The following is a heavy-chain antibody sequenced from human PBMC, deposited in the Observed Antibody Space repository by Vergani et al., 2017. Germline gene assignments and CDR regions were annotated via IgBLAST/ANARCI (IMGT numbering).Heavy chain of an antibody. V-gene: IGHV4-34*01. J-gene: IGHJ2*01. CDR3: ARAVAAWRYFEL. D-gene: IGHD2-15*01. Sequence: QVQLQQWGAGLLKPSETLSLTCAVYGGSFSGYYWSWIRQPPGKGLEWIGEINHSGSTNYNPSLKSRVTISVDTSKNQFSLKLSSVTAADTAVYYCARAVAAWRYFELWGRGTLVTVSS. CDR2: INHSGST. CDR1: GGSFSGYY.